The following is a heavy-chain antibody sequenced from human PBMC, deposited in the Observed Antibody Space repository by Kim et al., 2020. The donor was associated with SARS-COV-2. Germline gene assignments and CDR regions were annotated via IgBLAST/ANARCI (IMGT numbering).Heavy chain of an antibody. V-gene: IGHV3-48*04. D-gene: IGHD6-6*01. J-gene: IGHJ3*01. CDR2: ISSQSHKM. CDR3: ATFHVRHNAFDF. CDR1: GFTFNSHS. Sequence: GGSLRLSCVVSGFTFNSHSMIWVRQAPGKGLEWISYISSQSHKMYYADSVKGRFTTSRDNSKNSLYLQMNSLRGEDTAVYYCATFHVRHNAFDFWGQGTMVTVSS.